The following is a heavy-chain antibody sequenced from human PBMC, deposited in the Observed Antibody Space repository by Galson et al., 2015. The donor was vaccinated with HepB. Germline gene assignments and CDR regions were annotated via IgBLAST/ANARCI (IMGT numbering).Heavy chain of an antibody. Sequence: SVKVSCKASGGTFSSYAISWVRQAPGQGLEWMGGIIPIFGTANYAQKFQGRVTITADKSTSTAYMELSSLRSEDTAVYYCARGGEYYGSGTSGMDVWGQGTTVTVSS. V-gene: IGHV1-69*06. CDR2: IIPIFGTA. CDR1: GGTFSSYA. CDR3: ARGGEYYGSGTSGMDV. D-gene: IGHD3-10*01. J-gene: IGHJ6*02.